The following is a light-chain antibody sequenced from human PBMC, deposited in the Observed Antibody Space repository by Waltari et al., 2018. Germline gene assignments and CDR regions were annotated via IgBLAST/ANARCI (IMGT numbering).Light chain of an antibody. J-gene: IGKJ4*01. CDR3: QQYSDWPLT. Sequence: EIVMPRSPATLPVSPGKRVPLSCRASQSVNNKLAWYQQKPGQAPRLLIYDASTRATGIPTSFSGSGSGTEFTITISSLQSEDFAVYYCQQYSDWPLTFGGGTKVEIK. CDR2: DAS. V-gene: IGKV3-15*01. CDR1: QSVNNK.